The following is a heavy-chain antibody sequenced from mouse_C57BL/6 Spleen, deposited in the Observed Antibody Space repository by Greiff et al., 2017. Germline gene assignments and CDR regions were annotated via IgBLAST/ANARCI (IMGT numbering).Heavy chain of an antibody. D-gene: IGHD1-1*01. CDR2: IYPGEGDT. V-gene: IGHV1-82*01. CDR1: GYAFSSSW. CDR3: ARRGGSSPYFDY. J-gene: IGHJ2*01. Sequence: QVPLQQSGPELVKPGASVKISCKASGYAFSSSWMNWVKQRPGTGLEWIGRIYPGEGDTNYNGKVKGKATLTADKSSSTAYMQLSSLTSEDSAVYFCARRGGSSPYFDYWGQGTTLTVSS.